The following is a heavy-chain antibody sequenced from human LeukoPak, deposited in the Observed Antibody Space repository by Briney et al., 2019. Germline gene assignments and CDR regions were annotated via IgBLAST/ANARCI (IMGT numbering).Heavy chain of an antibody. CDR1: GSTLSSIH. CDR3: ARGAVEMATVLLAY. D-gene: IGHD5-24*01. Sequence: GGSLRPACPVSGSTLSSIHMSWVRQAPGKGLVWVSVIYSGGSTYYADSVKGRFTISRHNSENTVYLQMNSLRAEDTAVYYCARGAVEMATVLLAYWGQGTLVTVSS. J-gene: IGHJ4*02. V-gene: IGHV3-53*04. CDR2: IYSGGST.